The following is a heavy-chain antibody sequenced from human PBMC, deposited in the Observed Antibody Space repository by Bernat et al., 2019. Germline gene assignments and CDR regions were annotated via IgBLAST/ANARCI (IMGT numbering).Heavy chain of an antibody. D-gene: IGHD1-26*01. CDR2: ISQSGGST. CDR1: RFTISSYA. V-gene: IGHV3-23*04. Sequence: EVQVVESGGGLVQPGGSLKVSCAASRFTISSYAMSWVRQAPGKGREWVSGISQSGGSTNYEDSVKGRFTISRDNSKNTLYLQMNSLRAEDTAVYYCAKASGSYYGRGAFDIWGQGTMVTVSS. J-gene: IGHJ3*02. CDR3: AKASGSYYGRGAFDI.